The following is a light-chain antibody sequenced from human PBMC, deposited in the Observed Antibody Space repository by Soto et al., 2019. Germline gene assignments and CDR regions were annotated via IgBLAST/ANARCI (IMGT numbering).Light chain of an antibody. CDR1: QSVSSSY. Sequence: IELTQSPGSLSSSPGERATLSCRASQSVSSSYLAWYQQKPGQAPRLLIYGASSRATGIPDRFSGSGSGTDFTLTISRLEPEDFAVYYCQQYGSSHTWTFGQGTKVEIK. V-gene: IGKV3-20*01. CDR3: QQYGSSHTWT. CDR2: GAS. J-gene: IGKJ1*01.